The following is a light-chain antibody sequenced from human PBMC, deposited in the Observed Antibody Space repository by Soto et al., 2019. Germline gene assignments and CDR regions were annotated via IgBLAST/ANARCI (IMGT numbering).Light chain of an antibody. CDR1: SSDVGGYNY. CDR2: DVS. J-gene: IGLJ1*01. CDR3: CSYAGSYPYV. Sequence: QSALTQPRSGSGSPGQSVTISCTGTSSDVGGYNYVSWYQQHPGKAPKFMIYDVSKRPSGVPDRFSGSKSANTASLTISGLQAEDEADYYCCSYAGSYPYVFGTGTKLTVL. V-gene: IGLV2-11*01.